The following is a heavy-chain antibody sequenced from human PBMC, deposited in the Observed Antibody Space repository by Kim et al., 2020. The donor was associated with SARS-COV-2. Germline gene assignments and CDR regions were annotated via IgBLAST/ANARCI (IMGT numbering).Heavy chain of an antibody. V-gene: IGHV4-59*08. Sequence: SETLSLTCIVSGGSIKNFYWSWIRQPPGKGLEWIGYIYYSGNTNYKPSLKSRVTISVDTSRNQFSLKLSSVTAADTAVYYCARRHYETTDAFDVWGQGTRVTVSS. CDR3: ARRHYETTDAFDV. CDR1: GGSIKNFY. D-gene: IGHD3-16*01. CDR2: IYYSGNT. J-gene: IGHJ3*01.